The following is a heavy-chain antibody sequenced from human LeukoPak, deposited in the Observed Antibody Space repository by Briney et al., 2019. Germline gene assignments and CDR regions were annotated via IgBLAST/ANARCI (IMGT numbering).Heavy chain of an antibody. V-gene: IGHV4-39*07. CDR1: GDSISRSNLH. CDR2: VFHTGST. J-gene: IGHJ4*02. Sequence: SETLSLTCTVSGDSISRSNLHWGWIRQAPGKGLEWIGSVFHTGSTYYNPSLKSRVTISVNSSMNKFSLKMRSVTAADTAFYYCARDLYDSTTQHHPPHFDSWGQGTLVTVSS. CDR3: ARDLYDSTTQHHPPHFDS. D-gene: IGHD2/OR15-2a*01.